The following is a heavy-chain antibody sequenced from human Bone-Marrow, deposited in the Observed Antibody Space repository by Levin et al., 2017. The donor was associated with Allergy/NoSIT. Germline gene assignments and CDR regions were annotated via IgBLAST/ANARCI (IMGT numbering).Heavy chain of an antibody. CDR3: ATDLDSSSWSAY. D-gene: IGHD6-13*01. CDR2: FDPEDGET. V-gene: IGHV1-24*01. J-gene: IGHJ4*02. Sequence: ASVKVSCKVSGYTLTELSMHWVRQAPGKGLEWMGGFDPEDGETIYAQKFQGRVTMTEDTSTDTAYMELSSLRSEDTAVYYCATDLDSSSWSAYWGQGTLVTVSS. CDR1: GYTLTELS.